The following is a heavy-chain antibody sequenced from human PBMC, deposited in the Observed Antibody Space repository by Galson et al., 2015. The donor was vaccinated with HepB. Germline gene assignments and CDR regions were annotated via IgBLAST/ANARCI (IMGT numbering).Heavy chain of an antibody. CDR2: IIPIFGIA. V-gene: IGHV1-69*13. J-gene: IGHJ6*02. CDR1: GGTFSSYA. Sequence: SVKVSCKASGGTFSSYAISWVRQAPGQGLEWMGGIIPIFGIANHAQKFQGRVTITADESTSTAYMELSSLRSEDTAVYYCASGTFLRRFLESYYYYGMDVWGQGTTVTVSS. D-gene: IGHD3-3*01. CDR3: ASGTFLRRFLESYYYYGMDV.